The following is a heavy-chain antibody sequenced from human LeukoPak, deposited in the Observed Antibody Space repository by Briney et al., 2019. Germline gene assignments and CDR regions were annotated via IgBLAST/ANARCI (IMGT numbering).Heavy chain of an antibody. V-gene: IGHV3-21*06. D-gene: IGHD2-15*01. CDR1: GFTFSDYR. CDR3: ARDKEDIVVVVAATGLDY. CDR2: ISGKSKYI. Sequence: GGALRHSRAAPGFTFSDYRINWVRQAPGKGVGWVSSISGKSKYIFYADSVKGRFTISRDNDKNSLYLQMNSLRAEDTAVYYCARDKEDIVVVVAATGLDYWGQGALVTVS. J-gene: IGHJ4*02.